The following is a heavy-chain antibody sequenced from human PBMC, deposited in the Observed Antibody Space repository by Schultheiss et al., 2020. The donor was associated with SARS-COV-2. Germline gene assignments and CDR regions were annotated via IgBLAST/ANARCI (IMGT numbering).Heavy chain of an antibody. CDR2: INSDGSST. D-gene: IGHD6-13*01. V-gene: IGHV3-74*01. J-gene: IGHJ4*02. CDR3: ARYIAAAVTPDY. CDR1: GFTFSSYW. Sequence: GGSLRLSCAASGFTFSSYWMHWVRQAPGKGMVWVSRINSDGSSTSYADSVKGRFTISRDNAKNSLYLQINSLRAEDTAVYYCARYIAAAVTPDYWGQGTLVTVSS.